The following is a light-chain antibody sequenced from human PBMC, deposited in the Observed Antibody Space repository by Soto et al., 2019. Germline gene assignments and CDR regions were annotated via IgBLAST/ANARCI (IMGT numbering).Light chain of an antibody. J-gene: IGKJ1*01. CDR3: QQSYSTLGT. Sequence: IHLTQSPSSLSASVGHRVTITCRASQSISSYLNWYQQKPGKAPKILIYAASSLQSGVPSRFSGSGYGTDFNLTISSLQTEDFATYYCQQSYSTLGTFGQGTKVDIK. CDR1: QSISSY. V-gene: IGKV1-39*01. CDR2: AAS.